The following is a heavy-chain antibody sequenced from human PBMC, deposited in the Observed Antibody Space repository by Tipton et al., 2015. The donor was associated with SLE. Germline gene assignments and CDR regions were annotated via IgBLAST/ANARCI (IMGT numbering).Heavy chain of an antibody. CDR3: ARSKWIYPTGY. D-gene: IGHD5-12*01. V-gene: IGHV3-20*04. CDR1: GFTFDDYG. Sequence: SLRLSCAASGFTFDDYGMSWVRQAPGKGLEWVSGINWNGGSTGYADSVKGRFTISRDNAKNSLFLQMNSLRAEDTAVYYCARSKWIYPTGYWGQGTLVTVSS. J-gene: IGHJ4*02. CDR2: INWNGGST.